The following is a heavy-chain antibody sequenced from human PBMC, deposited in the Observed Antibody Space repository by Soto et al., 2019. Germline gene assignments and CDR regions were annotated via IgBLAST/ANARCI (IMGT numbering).Heavy chain of an antibody. V-gene: IGHV1-58*01. D-gene: IGHD1-1*01. CDR1: GFTFTSSA. CDR2: IVVGSGNT. J-gene: IGHJ6*02. Sequence: QMQLVQSGPEVKKPGTSVKFSCKASGFTFTSSAVQWVRQARGQRLEWIGWIVVGSGNTNYAQKFQERVTITRDMSTSTAYMELSSLRSEDTAVYYCAAAPGMWYYGMDVWGQWTTVTVSS. CDR3: AAAPGMWYYGMDV.